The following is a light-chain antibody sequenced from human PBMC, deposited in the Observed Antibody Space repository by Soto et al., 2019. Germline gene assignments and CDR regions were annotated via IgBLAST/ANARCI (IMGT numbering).Light chain of an antibody. V-gene: IGLV2-8*01. CDR1: SSVVGGYNY. CDR3: SSYAGSNTPYV. J-gene: IGLJ1*01. CDR2: EVS. Sequence: QSVLTQPPSASGSPGQSVTISCTGTSSVVGGYNYVSWYQQHPGKAPKLMIYEVSKRPSGVPDRFSGSKSGNTASLTVSGLQAEDEADYYCSSYAGSNTPYVFGTGTKVTVL.